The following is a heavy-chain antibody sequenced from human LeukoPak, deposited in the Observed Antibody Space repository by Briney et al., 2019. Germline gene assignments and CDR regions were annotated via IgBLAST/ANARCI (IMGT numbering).Heavy chain of an antibody. CDR3: ARVARYGFWSGHFDY. Sequence: GASVKVSCKASGGTFSSYAISWVRQAPGQGLEWMGGIIPIFGTANYAQKFQGRVTITTDESTSTAYMELSSLRSEDTAVYYCARVARYGFWSGHFDYWGQGTLVTVSS. CDR1: GGTFSSYA. V-gene: IGHV1-69*05. D-gene: IGHD3-3*01. J-gene: IGHJ4*02. CDR2: IIPIFGTA.